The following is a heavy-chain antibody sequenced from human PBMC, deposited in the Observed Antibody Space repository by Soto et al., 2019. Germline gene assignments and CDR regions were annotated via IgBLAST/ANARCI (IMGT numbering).Heavy chain of an antibody. V-gene: IGHV3-21*01. J-gene: IGHJ5*02. D-gene: IGHD3-3*01. CDR1: GFTFSSYS. Sequence: LRLSCAASGFTFSSYSMNWVRQAPGKGLEWVSCISSSSSYIYYADSVKGRFTISRDNAKNSLYLQMNSLRAEDTAVYYCATTYYDPPRKNWFDPWGQGTLVTVSS. CDR3: ATTYYDPPRKNWFDP. CDR2: ISSSSSYI.